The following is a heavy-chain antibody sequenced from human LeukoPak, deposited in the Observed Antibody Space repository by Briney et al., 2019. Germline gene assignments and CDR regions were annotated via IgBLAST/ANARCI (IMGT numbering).Heavy chain of an antibody. CDR1: GFTFSSYS. J-gene: IGHJ4*02. Sequence: PGGSLRLSCAASGFTFSSYSMSWVRQAPGKGLEWVSAISGSGGSTYYADSVKGRFTISRDNSKNTLYLQMNSLRAEDTAVYYCAKSNLPVGATDYWGQGTLVTVSS. V-gene: IGHV3-23*01. CDR2: ISGSGGST. CDR3: AKSNLPVGATDY. D-gene: IGHD1-26*01.